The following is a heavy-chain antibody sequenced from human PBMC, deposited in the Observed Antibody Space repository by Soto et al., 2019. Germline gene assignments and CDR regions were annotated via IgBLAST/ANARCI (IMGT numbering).Heavy chain of an antibody. V-gene: IGHV1-18*01. CDR3: DRDRTSSGRYVY. CDR1: GYTFNSYG. J-gene: IGHJ4*02. D-gene: IGHD6-19*01. CDR2: ISTNNGNT. Sequence: ASVKVSCKASGYTFNSYGISWVRQAPGQGLEWMGWISTNNGNTKYAQKFQGRVAMTQDTCTSTAYMELRSLRSDDTAVYYCDRDRTSSGRYVYSSQGTLVTVST.